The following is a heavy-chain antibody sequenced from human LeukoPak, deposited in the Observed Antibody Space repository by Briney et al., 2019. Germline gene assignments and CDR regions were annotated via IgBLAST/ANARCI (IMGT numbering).Heavy chain of an antibody. CDR3: AKAGAWELLGYDAFDI. V-gene: IGHV3-30*02. CDR2: IRYDGSHK. CDR1: AFIFSTYG. J-gene: IGHJ3*02. D-gene: IGHD3-10*01. Sequence: GGSLRLSCAASAFIFSTYGMHWVRQAPGKGLEWVAFIRYDGSHKYYADFVKGRFTISRDNSKNTLYLQMNSLSAEDTAVYYCAKAGAWELLGYDAFDIWGQGTMVTVFS.